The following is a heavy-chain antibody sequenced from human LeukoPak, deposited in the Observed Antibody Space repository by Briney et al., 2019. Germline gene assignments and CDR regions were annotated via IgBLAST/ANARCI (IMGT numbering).Heavy chain of an antibody. CDR1: GFTFSTFA. V-gene: IGHV3-23*01. CDR2: IFPSGGEI. Sequence: PGGSLRLPCAASGFTFSTFAMIWVRQPPGKGLEWVSSIFPSGGEIHYADSVRGRFTISRDNSKSTLSLQMNSLRAEDTAVYYCARDGSNYLSWFDYWGQGTLVTVSS. J-gene: IGHJ4*02. CDR3: ARDGSNYLSWFDY. D-gene: IGHD4-11*01.